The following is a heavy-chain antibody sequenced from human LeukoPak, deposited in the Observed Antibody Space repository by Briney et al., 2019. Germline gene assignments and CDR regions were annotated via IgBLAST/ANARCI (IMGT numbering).Heavy chain of an antibody. CDR3: ARNSGYYDFWSGYPSSPFFDY. Sequence: SGTLSLTCVVSGGSISNSNWWSWVRQPPGKGLEWIGYIYYSGSTYYNPSLKSRVTMSVDTSKNQFSLKLSSVTAVDTAVYYCARNSGYYDFWSGYPSSPFFDYWGQGTLVTVSS. D-gene: IGHD3-3*01. J-gene: IGHJ4*02. V-gene: IGHV4-28*01. CDR2: IYYSGST. CDR1: GGSISNSNW.